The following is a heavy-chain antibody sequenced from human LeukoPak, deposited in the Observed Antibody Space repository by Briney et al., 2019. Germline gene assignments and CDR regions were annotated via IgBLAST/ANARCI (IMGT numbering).Heavy chain of an antibody. CDR2: FDPEDGET. J-gene: IGHJ3*02. CDR1: GYTLTELS. D-gene: IGHD5-24*01. CDR3: ARDPSGGYNSVFDI. Sequence: GASVKVSCKVSGYTLTELSMHWVRQAPGKGLEWMGGFDPEDGETIYAQKFQGRVTITADESTSTAYMELSSLRSEDTAVYYCARDPSGGYNSVFDIWGQGTMVTVSS. V-gene: IGHV1-24*01.